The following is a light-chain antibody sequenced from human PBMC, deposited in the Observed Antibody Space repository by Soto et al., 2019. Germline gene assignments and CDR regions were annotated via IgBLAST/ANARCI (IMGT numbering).Light chain of an antibody. CDR3: QQYNNWPRT. CDR2: GAS. J-gene: IGKJ1*01. V-gene: IGKV3-15*01. Sequence: EIVINHSPATLTETPGERATLSCRASQSVSSNLAWYQQKPGQAPRLLIYGASPRATGIPARFSGSGSGTEFTLTISSLQSEDFAVYYCQQYNNWPRTFGQGTKVDIK. CDR1: QSVSSN.